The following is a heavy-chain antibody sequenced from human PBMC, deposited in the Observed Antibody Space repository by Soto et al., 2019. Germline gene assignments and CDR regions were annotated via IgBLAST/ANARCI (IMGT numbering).Heavy chain of an antibody. CDR3: ARTRYNWNYDYGMDV. CDR1: GFSLSTSGMC. D-gene: IGHD1-20*01. Sequence: SGPTLVNPQESLTLTCTFSGFSLSTSGMCVSWIRQPPGKALEWLALIDWDDDKYYSTSLKTRLTISKDTSKNQVVLTMTNMDPVDTATYYCARTRYNWNYDYGMDVWGQGTTVTVSS. CDR2: IDWDDDK. J-gene: IGHJ6*02. V-gene: IGHV2-70*01.